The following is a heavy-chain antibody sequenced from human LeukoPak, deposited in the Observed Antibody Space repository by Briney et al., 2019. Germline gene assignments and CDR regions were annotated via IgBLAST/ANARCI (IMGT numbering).Heavy chain of an antibody. Sequence: SETLSLTCTVSGGSMNSYYWSWIRQPPGKGLEWVGYIYHSGGTNYNPSLKSRVTISVDTSKNQFSLKLSSVTAADTAVYYCARETDSSGYYGIDYWGQGTLVTVSS. J-gene: IGHJ4*02. CDR3: ARETDSSGYYGIDY. CDR1: GGSMNSYY. V-gene: IGHV4-59*01. D-gene: IGHD3-22*01. CDR2: IYHSGGT.